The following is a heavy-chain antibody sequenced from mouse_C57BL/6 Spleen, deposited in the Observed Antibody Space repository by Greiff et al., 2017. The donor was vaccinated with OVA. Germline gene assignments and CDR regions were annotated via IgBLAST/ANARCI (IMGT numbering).Heavy chain of an antibody. J-gene: IGHJ1*03. D-gene: IGHD1-1*01. CDR3: ARGFITTVVAPGRYFDV. Sequence: EVQLQQSGPELVKPGASVKISCKASGYTFTDYYMNWVKQSHGKSLEWIGDINPNNGGTSYNQKFKGKATLTVDKSSSTAYMELRSLTSEDSAVYYCARGFITTVVAPGRYFDVWGTGTTVTVSS. CDR1: GYTFTDYY. V-gene: IGHV1-26*01. CDR2: INPNNGGT.